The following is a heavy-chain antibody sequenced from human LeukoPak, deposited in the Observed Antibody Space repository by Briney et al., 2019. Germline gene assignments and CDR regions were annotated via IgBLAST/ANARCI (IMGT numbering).Heavy chain of an antibody. D-gene: IGHD3-10*01. CDR2: ISSSSYI. V-gene: IGHV3-21*01. Sequence: GGSLRLSCAASGFTFSSYSMNWVRQAPGKGLEWVSSISSSSYIYYADSVKGRFTISRDNAKNSLYLQMNSLRAEDTAVYYCARDRWEVRGVTPFDYWGQGTLVTVSS. CDR1: GFTFSSYS. CDR3: ARDRWEVRGVTPFDY. J-gene: IGHJ4*02.